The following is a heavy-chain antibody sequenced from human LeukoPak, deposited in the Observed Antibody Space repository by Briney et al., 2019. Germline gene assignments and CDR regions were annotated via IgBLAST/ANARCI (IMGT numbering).Heavy chain of an antibody. J-gene: IGHJ6*02. D-gene: IGHD2-2*01. CDR1: GFTFSRYA. V-gene: IGHV3-23*01. Sequence: PGGSLRLSCAASGFTFSRYAMSWVRQAPGKGLEWVSAISGSGGSTYYADSVKGRFTISRDNSKNTLYLQMNSLRAEDTAVYYCAKIGPKDCSSTSCYEEDYYYYGMDVWGQGTTVTVSS. CDR2: ISGSGGST. CDR3: AKIGPKDCSSTSCYEEDYYYYGMDV.